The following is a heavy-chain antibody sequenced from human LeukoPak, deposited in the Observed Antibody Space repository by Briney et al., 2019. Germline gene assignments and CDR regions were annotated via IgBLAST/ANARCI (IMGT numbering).Heavy chain of an antibody. V-gene: IGHV3-21*04. CDR2: ISSSSSYI. J-gene: IGHJ5*02. CDR1: GFTFSSYS. Sequence: GVSLRLSCAASGFTFSSYSMNWVRQDPGKGLEWVSSISSSSSYIYYADSVKGRFTISRDNSKNTLYLQMNSLRAEDTAVYYCAANWFDPWGQGTLVTVSS. CDR3: AANWFDP.